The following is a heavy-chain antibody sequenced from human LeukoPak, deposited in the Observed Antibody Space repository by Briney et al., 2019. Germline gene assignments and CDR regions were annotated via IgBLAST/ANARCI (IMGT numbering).Heavy chain of an antibody. CDR3: AKDRQSLLLRFGEPYFDY. V-gene: IGHV3-30*02. J-gene: IGHJ4*02. Sequence: GGSLRLSCAASGFTFGSYGMHWVRQAPGKGLEWVAFIRYDGSNKYYADSVKGRFTISRDNSKNTLYLQMNSLRAEDTAVYYCAKDRQSLLLRFGEPYFDYWGQGTLVTVSS. D-gene: IGHD3-10*01. CDR1: GFTFGSYG. CDR2: IRYDGSNK.